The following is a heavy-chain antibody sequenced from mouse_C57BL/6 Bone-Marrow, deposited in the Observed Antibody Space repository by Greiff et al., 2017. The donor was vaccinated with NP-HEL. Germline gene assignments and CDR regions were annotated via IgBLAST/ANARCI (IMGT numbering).Heavy chain of an antibody. CDR1: GYTFTSYW. Sequence: QVQLQQSGTELVKPGASVKLSCKASGYTFTSYWMHWVKQRPGQGLEWIGNINPSNGGTNYNEKFKSKATLTVDKSSSTAYMQLSSLTSEDSAVYYCAIKATVVEDYFDYWGQGTTLTVSS. V-gene: IGHV1-53*01. CDR2: INPSNGGT. CDR3: AIKATVVEDYFDY. J-gene: IGHJ2*01. D-gene: IGHD1-1*01.